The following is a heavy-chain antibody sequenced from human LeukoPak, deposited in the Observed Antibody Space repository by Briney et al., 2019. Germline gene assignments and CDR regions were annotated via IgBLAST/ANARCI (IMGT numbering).Heavy chain of an antibody. Sequence: PGGSLRLSCAASGFTFSDYYMSWIRQAPGKGLEWVSYISGSSTHTNYADSVKGRFTISRENAKKPLYLQMNSLRAEDTAVYYCATPGLLGYCSSAICAPPGYWGQGTLVTVSS. CDR1: GFTFSDYY. D-gene: IGHD2-2*01. CDR3: ATPGLLGYCSSAICAPPGY. J-gene: IGHJ4*02. V-gene: IGHV3-11*03. CDR2: ISGSSTHT.